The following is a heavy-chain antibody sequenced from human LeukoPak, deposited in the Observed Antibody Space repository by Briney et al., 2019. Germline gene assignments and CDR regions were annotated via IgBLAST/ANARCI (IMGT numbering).Heavy chain of an antibody. CDR3: AKAGIGSSGYLNFDY. D-gene: IGHD3-22*01. CDR1: GFTFSSYG. CDR2: ISYDGSNK. V-gene: IGHV3-30*18. J-gene: IGHJ4*02. Sequence: PGGSLRLSCAASGFTFSSYGVHWVRQAPGKGLEWVAVISYDGSNKYYADSVKGRFTISRDNSKNTLYLQMNSLRAEDTAVYYCAKAGIGSSGYLNFDYWGQGTLVTVSS.